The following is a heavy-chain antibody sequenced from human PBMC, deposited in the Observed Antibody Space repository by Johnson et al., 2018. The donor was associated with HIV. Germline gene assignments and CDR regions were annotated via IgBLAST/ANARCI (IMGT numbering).Heavy chain of an antibody. J-gene: IGHJ3*02. CDR2: ISFDGSNK. V-gene: IGHV3-30*04. CDR3: ARLRGAFDI. Sequence: QVQLVESGGGAVQPGRSLRLSCAASGFTFSSYAMHWVRQAPGKGLEWAAVISFDGSNKYFADSVKGRFTISRDNSKNTLYLQINSLRAEDTAVYYCARLRGAFDIWGQGTMVTVSS. CDR1: GFTFSSYA.